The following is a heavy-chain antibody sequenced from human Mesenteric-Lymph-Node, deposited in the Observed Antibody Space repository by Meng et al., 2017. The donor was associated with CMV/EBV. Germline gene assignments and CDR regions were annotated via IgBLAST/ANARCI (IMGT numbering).Heavy chain of an antibody. CDR1: GGSFSGYY. D-gene: IGHD3-3*01. Sequence: SETLSLTCAVYGGSFSGYYWSWIRQPPGKGLEWIGEINHSGSTNYNPSLKSRVTISVDTSKNQFSLKLSSVTAADTAVYYCVSYLDFWSPGVWGQGTTVTVS. V-gene: IGHV4-34*01. CDR2: INHSGST. J-gene: IGHJ6*02. CDR3: VSYLDFWSPGV.